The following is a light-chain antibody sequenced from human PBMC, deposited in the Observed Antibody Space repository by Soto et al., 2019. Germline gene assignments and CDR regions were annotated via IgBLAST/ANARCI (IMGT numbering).Light chain of an antibody. J-gene: IGKJ4*01. V-gene: IGKV1-39*01. CDR3: QQTYSSVT. Sequence: DIQITQSPSSLSASVGDRVTITCRASQTISSYLNWYQQKPGKAPKLLIYAASTLQSGVPSRFSGSGSGTDFPLSISSLQPEDFATDYCQQTYSSVTFGGGTKVEI. CDR2: AAS. CDR1: QTISSY.